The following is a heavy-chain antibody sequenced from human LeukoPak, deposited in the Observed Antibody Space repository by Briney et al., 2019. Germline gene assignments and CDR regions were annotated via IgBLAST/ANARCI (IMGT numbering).Heavy chain of an antibody. J-gene: IGHJ3*02. Sequence: PGGSLRLSCAASGFTFSDYSMNWVRQAPGKGLEWVSYISSTSRTIYYADSVKGRFTISRDNARNSLYLQMNTLRAEDTAVYYCARGTTDLHFGEFYGFDIWGQGTMVTVSS. CDR2: ISSTSRTI. V-gene: IGHV3-48*01. D-gene: IGHD3-10*01. CDR3: ARGTTDLHFGEFYGFDI. CDR1: GFTFSDYS.